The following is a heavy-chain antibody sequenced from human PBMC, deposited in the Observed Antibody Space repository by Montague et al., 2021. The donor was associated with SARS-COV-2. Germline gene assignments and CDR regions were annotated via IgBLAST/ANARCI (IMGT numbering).Heavy chain of an antibody. Sequence: CAISGDSVSINTATWNWIRQSPSLGLAWLGGTYHRSKWYHDYAISLKSRITINPDTSKNQFSLQLSSVAPEDTAVFYCARTTTRMLYPENAFDIWGQGTMVTVSS. CDR3: ARTTTRMLYPENAFDI. CDR2: TYHRSKWYH. CDR1: GDSVSINTAT. V-gene: IGHV6-1*01. D-gene: IGHD2-15*01. J-gene: IGHJ3*02.